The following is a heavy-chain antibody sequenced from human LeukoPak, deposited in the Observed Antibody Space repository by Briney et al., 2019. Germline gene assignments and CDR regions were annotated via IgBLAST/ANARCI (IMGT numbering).Heavy chain of an antibody. CDR1: GFTFSSYS. CDR3: ARVGVAVARYYYGMDV. V-gene: IGHV3-21*01. CDR2: ISSSSSNI. Sequence: GGSLRLSCAASGFTFSSYSMNWVRQAPGKGLEWVSSISSSSSNIYYADSVKGRFTISRDNAKNSLYLQMNSLRAEDTAVYYCARVGVAVARYYYGMDVWGQGTTVTVS. J-gene: IGHJ6*01. D-gene: IGHD6-19*01.